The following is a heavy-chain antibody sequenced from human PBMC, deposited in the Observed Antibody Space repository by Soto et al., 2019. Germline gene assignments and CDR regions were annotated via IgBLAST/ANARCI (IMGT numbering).Heavy chain of an antibody. CDR1: GGSISSSSYY. D-gene: IGHD4-17*01. J-gene: IGHJ4*02. Sequence: SETLSLTCTVSGGSISSSSYYWGWIRQPPGKGLEWIGSIYYSGSTYYNPSLKSRVTISVDTSKNQFSLKLSSVTAAGTAVYYCARNEKTTVLGYFDYWGQGTLVTVSS. CDR2: IYYSGST. V-gene: IGHV4-39*01. CDR3: ARNEKTTVLGYFDY.